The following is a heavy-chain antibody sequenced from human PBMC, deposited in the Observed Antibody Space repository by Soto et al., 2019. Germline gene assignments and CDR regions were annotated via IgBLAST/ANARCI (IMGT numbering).Heavy chain of an antibody. CDR2: ISSSSSYI. CDR1: GFTFSSYS. J-gene: IGHJ4*02. CDR3: ARGRYSGSYCGDY. V-gene: IGHV3-21*01. D-gene: IGHD1-26*01. Sequence: EVQLVESGGGLVKPGGSLRLSCAASGFTFSSYSMNWVRQAPGKGLEWVSSISSSSSYIYYADSVKGRFTISRDDAKNSLYLQMNSLRAEDTAVYYCARGRYSGSYCGDYWGQGTLVTVSS.